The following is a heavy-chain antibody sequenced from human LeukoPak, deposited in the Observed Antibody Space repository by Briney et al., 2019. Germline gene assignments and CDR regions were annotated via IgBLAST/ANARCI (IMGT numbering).Heavy chain of an antibody. CDR2: IYYSGST. CDR3: ARVAKAGYNSFRTWGHFDF. CDR1: GGSISSYY. J-gene: IGHJ4*02. Sequence: SETLSLTCTVSGGSISSYYWTWIRQPPGKGLEWIGYIYYSGSTNYNPSLKSRVTISVDTSKNQFSLKLSSVTAADTAVYYCARVAKAGYNSFRTWGHFDFWGQGTLVTVSS. V-gene: IGHV4-59*12. D-gene: IGHD6-19*01.